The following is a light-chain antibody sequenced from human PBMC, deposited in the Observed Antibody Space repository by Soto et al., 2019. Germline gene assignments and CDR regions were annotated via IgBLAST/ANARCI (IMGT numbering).Light chain of an antibody. CDR1: QSVSSYY. V-gene: IGKV3-20*01. J-gene: IGKJ1*01. CDR3: QQYNSYSPT. CDR2: AAS. Sequence: EIVLTQSPATLSLSPGERATLSCRASQSVSSYYLAWYQQKPGQAPRLLIYAASSRATGIPDRFSGGGSGTEFTLTISSLQPDDFATYYCQQYNSYSPTFGQGTKVDNK.